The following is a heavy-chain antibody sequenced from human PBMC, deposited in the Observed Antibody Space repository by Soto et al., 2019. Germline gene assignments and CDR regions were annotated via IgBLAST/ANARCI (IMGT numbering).Heavy chain of an antibody. J-gene: IGHJ4*02. CDR3: ARDPAGELPRFDY. CDR2: ISYDGSNK. D-gene: IGHD3-10*01. CDR1: GFTFSSYA. V-gene: IGHV3-30-3*01. Sequence: GGSLRLSCAASGFTFSSYAMHWVRQAPGKGLEWVAVISYDGSNKYYADSVKGRFTISRDNSKNTLYLQMNSLRAEDTAVYYCARDPAGELPRFDYWGQGTLVTVSS.